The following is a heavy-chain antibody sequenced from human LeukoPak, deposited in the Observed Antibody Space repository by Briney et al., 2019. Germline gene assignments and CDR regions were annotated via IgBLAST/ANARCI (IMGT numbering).Heavy chain of an antibody. Sequence: GSSVKVSCKASGGTFSSYAISWVRQAPGQGLEWMGGIIPIFGTANYAQKFQGRVTITTDESTSTAYMELSSLRSEDTAVYYCARARYCSGGSCLEAFDIWGQGTMVTVSS. D-gene: IGHD2-15*01. CDR1: GGTFSSYA. CDR3: ARARYCSGGSCLEAFDI. J-gene: IGHJ3*02. CDR2: IIPIFGTA. V-gene: IGHV1-69*05.